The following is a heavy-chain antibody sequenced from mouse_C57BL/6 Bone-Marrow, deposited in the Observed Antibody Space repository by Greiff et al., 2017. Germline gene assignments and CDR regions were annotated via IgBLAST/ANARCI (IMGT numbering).Heavy chain of an antibody. D-gene: IGHD2-14*01. CDR3: VRGYSSAY. Sequence: EVQLVESGGGLVQPKGSLKLSCAASGFTFNTYAMHWVRQAPGKGLEWVARIRSKGSNYATYYDDSVKDRFTISRDDSQSMLYLQMNNLKTDDTAMYYCVRGYSSAYGGQGTLVTVSA. J-gene: IGHJ3*01. CDR1: GFTFNTYA. CDR2: IRSKGSNYAT. V-gene: IGHV10-3*01.